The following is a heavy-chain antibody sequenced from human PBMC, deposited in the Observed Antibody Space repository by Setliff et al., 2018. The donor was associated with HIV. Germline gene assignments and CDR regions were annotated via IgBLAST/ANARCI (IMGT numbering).Heavy chain of an antibody. J-gene: IGHJ4*02. CDR3: GRGKHYSSGSPPLYDS. CDR1: GGTFNNLA. D-gene: IGHD3-10*01. Sequence: SVKVSCKASGGTFNNLAISWVRQAPGQGLEWMGEFIPFFGTTNYAQKFQGRVSFTADASTNTAYMELSSLSSEDTAVFYCGRGKHYSSGSPPLYDSWGQGTLVTVSS. V-gene: IGHV1-69*13. CDR2: FIPFFGTT.